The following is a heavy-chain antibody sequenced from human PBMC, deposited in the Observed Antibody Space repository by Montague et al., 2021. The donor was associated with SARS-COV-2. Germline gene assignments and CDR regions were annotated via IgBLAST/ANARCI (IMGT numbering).Heavy chain of an antibody. CDR3: ARDYYDSTGLNWFDP. Sequence: TLSLTCSLSGGSISSGGFSWSWIRPSAGKGLEWIGRIHSSGGTNYNPSLKSRLTMSVDSSANQFSLKLTSVTAADTAVYYCARDYYDSTGLNWFDPWGQGLLVTVSS. CDR1: GGSISSGGFS. V-gene: IGHV4-61*02. J-gene: IGHJ5*02. D-gene: IGHD3-22*01. CDR2: IHSSGGT.